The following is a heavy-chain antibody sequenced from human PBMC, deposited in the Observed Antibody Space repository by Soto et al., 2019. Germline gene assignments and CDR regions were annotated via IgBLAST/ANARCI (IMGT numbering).Heavy chain of an antibody. V-gene: IGHV3-23*01. J-gene: IGHJ4*02. CDR3: AKVGYAGSGSFYNPYFDY. Sequence: EVQVSDSGGGLVQPGGSLRLSCVASGFTLNTYAMTWVRQAPGKGLEWVSIISGSGVSIYYVDSVKGRFTISRDNSKNTVYLQMNNLRAEDTAIYYCAKVGYAGSGSFYNPYFDYWGQGTTVTVSS. CDR2: ISGSGVSI. D-gene: IGHD3-10*01. CDR1: GFTLNTYA.